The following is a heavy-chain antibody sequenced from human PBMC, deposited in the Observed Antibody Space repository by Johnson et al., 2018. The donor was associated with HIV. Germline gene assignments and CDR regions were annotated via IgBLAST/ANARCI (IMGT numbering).Heavy chain of an antibody. CDR3: ARVPPWALGATGWLDAFDI. J-gene: IGHJ3*02. Sequence: QVQLVESGGGVVQRGRSLRLSCAASGFIFSTYGMHWVRQAPGKGLEWLAFIRYDGSNEYYADSVKGRFTISRDNSKNTLYLQMNSLRAEDTAVYYCARVPPWALGATGWLDAFDIWGQGTMVTVSS. CDR1: GFIFSTYG. D-gene: IGHD1-26*01. V-gene: IGHV3-30*02. CDR2: IRYDGSNE.